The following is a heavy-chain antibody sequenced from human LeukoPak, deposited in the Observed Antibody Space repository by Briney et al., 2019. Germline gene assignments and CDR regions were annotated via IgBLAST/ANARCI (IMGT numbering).Heavy chain of an antibody. J-gene: IGHJ3*02. V-gene: IGHV4-61*05. Sequence: SETLSLTCTVSGGSISSSSYYWGWIRQPPGKGLEWIGYIYYSGSTNYNPSLKSRVTISVDTSKKQFSLKLSSVTAADTAVYYCARATYYGSGSYYHDAFDIWGQGTMVTVSS. CDR1: GGSISSSSYY. CDR2: IYYSGST. D-gene: IGHD3-10*01. CDR3: ARATYYGSGSYYHDAFDI.